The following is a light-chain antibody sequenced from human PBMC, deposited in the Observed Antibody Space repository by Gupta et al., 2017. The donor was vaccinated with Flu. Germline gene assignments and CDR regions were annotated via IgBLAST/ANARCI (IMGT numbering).Light chain of an antibody. V-gene: IGLV1-51*02. CDR1: SSNIGNNY. CDR3: GTWDNSLSTGV. Sequence: QSVLTQPPSVSAAPGQKVTISCSGSSSNIGNNYVAWYQQLPGTAPKLLIYENNQRPSEVPDRFSGSKSGTSAALDITGLRAGDEAVYYCGTWDNSLSTGVFGGGTKLTVL. CDR2: ENN. J-gene: IGLJ2*01.